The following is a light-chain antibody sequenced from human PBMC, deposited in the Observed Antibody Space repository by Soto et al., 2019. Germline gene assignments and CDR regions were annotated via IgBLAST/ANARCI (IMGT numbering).Light chain of an antibody. V-gene: IGLV2-14*01. Sequence: QSVLTQPASVSGSPGQSITISCTGTSTDVGGYNYVSWYQQHPGKAPKVMIYEVSNRPSGVSNRFSGSKSGNTASLTISGLQAEDEDDYYCSSYTSSSTPYVFGTGTKLTVL. CDR3: SSYTSSSTPYV. J-gene: IGLJ1*01. CDR1: STDVGGYNY. CDR2: EVS.